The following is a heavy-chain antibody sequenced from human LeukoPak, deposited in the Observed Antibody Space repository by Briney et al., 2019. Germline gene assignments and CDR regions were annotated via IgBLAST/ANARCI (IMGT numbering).Heavy chain of an antibody. CDR1: GFTFSSYG. V-gene: IGHV3-33*01. CDR3: ARGQYSPDY. Sequence: PGRSLRLSCAAPGFTFSSYGMHWVRQAPGKGLEWVADIWYDGSNKYYTDSVKGRFTISRDNSKNTLYLQMNSLRAEDTAVYYCARGQYSPDYWGQGTLVTVSS. J-gene: IGHJ4*02. CDR2: IWYDGSNK. D-gene: IGHD2-15*01.